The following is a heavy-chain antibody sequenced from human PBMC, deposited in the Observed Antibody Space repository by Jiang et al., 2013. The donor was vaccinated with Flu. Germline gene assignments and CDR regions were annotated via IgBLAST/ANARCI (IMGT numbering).Heavy chain of an antibody. CDR3: ARARNDYGDSRTGIDK. J-gene: IGHJ4*02. CDR1: GGSISSSSYY. CDR2: IYYSGST. D-gene: IGHD4-17*01. Sequence: GLVKPSETLSLTCTVSGGSISSSSYYWGWIRQPPGKGLEWIGSIYYSGSTYYNPSLKSRVTISVDTSKNQFSLRLDSVTAADTAVYYCARARNDYGDSRTGIDKWGQGTLVTVSS. V-gene: IGHV4-39*07.